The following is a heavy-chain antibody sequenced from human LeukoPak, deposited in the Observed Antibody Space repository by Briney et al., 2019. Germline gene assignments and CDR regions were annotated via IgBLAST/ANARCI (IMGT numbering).Heavy chain of an antibody. CDR2: INPNSGGT. D-gene: IGHD4-23*01. J-gene: IGHJ6*02. V-gene: IGHV1-2*02. CDR1: GYTFTDYY. CDR3: ARDGYGGNSEGSYYYGMDV. Sequence: GASVKVSCKASGYTFTDYYMHWVRQAPGQGLEWMGWINPNSGGTNYAQKFQGRVTITADESTSTAYMELSSLRSEDTAVYYCARDGYGGNSEGSYYYGMDVWGQGTTVTVSS.